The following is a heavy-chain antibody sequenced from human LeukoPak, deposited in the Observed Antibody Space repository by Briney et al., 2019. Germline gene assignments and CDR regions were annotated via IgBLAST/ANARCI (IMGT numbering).Heavy chain of an antibody. J-gene: IGHJ4*02. CDR2: IYYTGGT. V-gene: IGHV4-59*08. D-gene: IGHD6-6*01. Sequence: SETLSLTCSVSGVSISGYYWSWMRQPPGKGLEWIGYIYYTGGTNYNPSLKSRVTISVDTSMNRFSLELSSVTAADTAVYYCARISSSAPYFDYWGQGSLVTVSS. CDR3: ARISSSAPYFDY. CDR1: GVSISGYY.